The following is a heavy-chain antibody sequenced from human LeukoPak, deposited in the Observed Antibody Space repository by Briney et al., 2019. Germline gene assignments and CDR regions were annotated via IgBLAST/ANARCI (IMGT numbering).Heavy chain of an antibody. J-gene: IGHJ4*02. D-gene: IGHD6-13*01. Sequence: GGSLRLSCAASGFTFSSYAMNWVRQAPGKGLEWVSVISNSGGATYYADSVKGRFTISRDNSKNTLYLQMDSLRADDTAVYYCAGGRTYSSSTLEDYWGQGTLVTVSS. CDR1: GFTFSSYA. CDR2: ISNSGGAT. CDR3: AGGRTYSSSTLEDY. V-gene: IGHV3-23*01.